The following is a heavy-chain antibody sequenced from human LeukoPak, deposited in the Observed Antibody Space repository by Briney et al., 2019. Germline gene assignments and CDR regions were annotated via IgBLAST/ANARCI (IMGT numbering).Heavy chain of an antibody. V-gene: IGHV3-23*01. CDR1: GFIYRDFG. D-gene: IGHD2-15*01. J-gene: IGHJ5*02. CDR3: ARGGLGGNWFDP. Sequence: GGSLRLSCGASGFIYRDFGMSWVRQSPGKGLEWVSTISDSGRSTYYADSVKGRFVISRDNAKNSLYLQMNSLRAEDTAVYYCARGGLGGNWFDPWGQGTLVTVSS. CDR2: ISDSGRST.